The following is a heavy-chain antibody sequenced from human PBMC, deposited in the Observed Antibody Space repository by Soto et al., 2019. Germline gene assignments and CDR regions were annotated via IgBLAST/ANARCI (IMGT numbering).Heavy chain of an antibody. CDR3: ARDSYYYDSGGYPNYYGVDV. V-gene: IGHV3-53*02. J-gene: IGHJ6*02. CDR1: GFTVSTNY. D-gene: IGHD3-22*01. CDR2: IYRGGST. Sequence: EVQLVETGGGLIQPGGSLRVSCEVFGFTVSTNYMSWVRQAPGKGLEWVSVIYRGGSTYYSDSVKGRFTISRDNSKNTVYIQLNSLRVEDTAVYYCARDSYYYDSGGYPNYYGVDVWGQGTMVTVSS.